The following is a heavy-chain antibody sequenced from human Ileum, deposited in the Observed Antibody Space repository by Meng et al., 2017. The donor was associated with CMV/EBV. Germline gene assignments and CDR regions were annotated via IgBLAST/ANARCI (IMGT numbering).Heavy chain of an antibody. J-gene: IGHJ4*02. CDR2: SIHSGNT. D-gene: IGHD1-26*01. Sequence: QVQLHQWGHVLFKPSENLDLPCGVYSGSFSYFFWGWIRQPPGKGMEWIGESIHSGNTKYNPSLKSRVTISVDASKNQFSLNMRSVTAADTAVYYCARGRDFWWEMNYTGQGTLVTVSS. CDR3: ARGRDFWWEMNY. V-gene: IGHV4-34*01. CDR1: SGSFSYFF.